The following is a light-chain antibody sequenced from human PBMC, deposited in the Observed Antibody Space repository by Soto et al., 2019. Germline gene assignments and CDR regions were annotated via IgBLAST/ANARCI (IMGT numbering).Light chain of an antibody. CDR3: QQYDNIPLT. V-gene: IGKV1-33*01. Sequence: DFQMTQSPSSLSASVGDRVTITCQASQDISDYLNWYQQEPGAAPKLLIYDASNLQAGVPSRFSGSGSGTEFTFTISSLQPEDVATYYCQQYDNIPLTFGGGTKVDI. J-gene: IGKJ4*01. CDR2: DAS. CDR1: QDISDY.